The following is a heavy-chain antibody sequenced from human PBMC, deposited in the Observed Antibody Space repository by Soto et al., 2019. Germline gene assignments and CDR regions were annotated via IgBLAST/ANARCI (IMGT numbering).Heavy chain of an antibody. CDR1: GFPLSDYG. CDR2: IWYDESKK. V-gene: IGHV3-33*01. J-gene: IGHJ4*02. CDR3: VSERGSSYFDY. Sequence: QVQLVESGGGVVQPGRSLRLSCAVSGFPLSDYGMHWVRQAPGKGLEWVAVIWYDESKKYYADSVKGRFTISRDNSKNTLYLQMNSLRAEDTAVYYCVSERGSSYFDYWGQGTLVTVSS. D-gene: IGHD1-26*01.